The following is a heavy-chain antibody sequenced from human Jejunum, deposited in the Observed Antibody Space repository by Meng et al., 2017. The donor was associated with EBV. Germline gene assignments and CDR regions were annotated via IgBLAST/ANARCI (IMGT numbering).Heavy chain of an antibody. CDR3: AREIYYDRSGYPIWFDP. Sequence: QVQLVQSGSESKMLXXXXEXSXKAXGYRFTSYPINWVRQAPGQRLEWMGWINTNTGSPTYAQGFTGRFVFSLDTSVNTAYVQISSLKAEDTAIYYCAREIYYDRSGYPIWFDPWGQGTLVTVSS. CDR2: INTNTGSP. D-gene: IGHD3-22*01. CDR1: GYRFTSYP. V-gene: IGHV7-4-1*02. J-gene: IGHJ5*02.